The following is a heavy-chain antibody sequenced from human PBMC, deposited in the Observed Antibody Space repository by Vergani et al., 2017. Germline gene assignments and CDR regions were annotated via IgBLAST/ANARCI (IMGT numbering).Heavy chain of an antibody. V-gene: IGHV1-69*02. CDR2: IIPILGIA. Sequence: QVQLVQSGAEVKKPGSSVKVSCKASGGTFSSYTISWVRQAPGQGLEWMGRIIPILGIANYAQKFQGRVTMTRDTSISTAYMELSRLRSDDTAVYYCARVGGYWGEIDYWGQGTLVTVSS. CDR1: GGTFSSYT. J-gene: IGHJ4*02. D-gene: IGHD1-26*01. CDR3: ARVGGYWGEIDY.